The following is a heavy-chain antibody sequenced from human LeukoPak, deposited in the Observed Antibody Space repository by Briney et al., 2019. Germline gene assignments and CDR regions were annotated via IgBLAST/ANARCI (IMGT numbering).Heavy chain of an antibody. CDR1: GYTFTSYG. J-gene: IGHJ4*02. V-gene: IGHV1-18*01. CDR2: ISAYNGNT. D-gene: IGHD3-22*01. Sequence: ASVKVSCKASGYTFTSYGISWVRQAPGQGLEWMGWISAYNGNTNYAQKLQGRVTMTTDTSTSTAYMELRSLRSDDTAVYYCARVPKPYYYDSSGYYPLRGQGTLVTVSS. CDR3: ARVPKPYYYDSSGYYPL.